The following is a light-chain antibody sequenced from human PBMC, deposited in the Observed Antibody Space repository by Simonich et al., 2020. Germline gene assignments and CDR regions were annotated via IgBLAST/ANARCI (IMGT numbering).Light chain of an antibody. V-gene: IGLV2-11*01. CDR3: CSYASSYTLV. Sequence: SALTQPRSVSGSPGQSVTISCPGTSSDVGGYNYVSWYQQHPGKAPQLMIYDVSSRPSGVPDRFSGSNSGNTASLTISGLQAEDEADYYCCSYASSYTLVFGGGTKLTVL. CDR2: DVS. CDR1: SSDVGGYNY. J-gene: IGLJ2*01.